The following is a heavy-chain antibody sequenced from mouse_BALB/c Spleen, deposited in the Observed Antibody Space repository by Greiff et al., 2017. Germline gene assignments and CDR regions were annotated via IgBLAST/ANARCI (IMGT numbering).Heavy chain of an antibody. D-gene: IGHD2-10*02. CDR3: ARQSSYGNLYAMDY. J-gene: IGHJ4*01. CDR2: ISNGGGST. V-gene: IGHV5-12-2*01. CDR1: GFTFSSYT. Sequence: EAKVVESGGGLVQPGGSLKLSCAASGFTFSSYTMSWVRQTPEKRLEWVAYISNGGGSTYYPDTVKGRFTISRDNAKNTLYLQMSSLKSEDTAMYYCARQSSYGNLYAMDYWGQGTSVTVSS.